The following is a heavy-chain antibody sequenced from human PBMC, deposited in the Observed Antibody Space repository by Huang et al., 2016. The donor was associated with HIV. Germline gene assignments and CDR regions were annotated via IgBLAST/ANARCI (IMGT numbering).Heavy chain of an antibody. CDR3: VRDAGGKNF. CDR1: GFSFDSYS. Sequence: VQLVESGGGLVRPGGSLILSCAASGFSFDSYSMKWVRQAPGKTLEWLASISSRGGNIYYADSVKGRFTISRDNARNSLFLQLSSLRVEDTAVYHCVRDAGGKNFWGQGTLVSVSS. V-gene: IGHV3-48*01. CDR2: ISSRGGNI. D-gene: IGHD1-26*01. J-gene: IGHJ4*02.